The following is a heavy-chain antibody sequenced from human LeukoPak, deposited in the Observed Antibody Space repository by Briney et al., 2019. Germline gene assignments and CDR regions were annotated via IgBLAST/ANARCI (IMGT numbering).Heavy chain of an antibody. J-gene: IGHJ4*02. CDR3: ARDRLQWSTPMGFDY. Sequence: PGGSLRLSCTASGFTFSNYAMSWVRQAPGKGLEWVGFIRTKDYGGTTEYVASVKGRFTISRDDSKSVAHLQLNSLKTEDTAVYYCARDRLQWSTPMGFDYWGQGTLVTVSS. D-gene: IGHD2-8*01. CDR1: GFTFSNYA. CDR2: IRTKDYGGTT. V-gene: IGHV3-49*04.